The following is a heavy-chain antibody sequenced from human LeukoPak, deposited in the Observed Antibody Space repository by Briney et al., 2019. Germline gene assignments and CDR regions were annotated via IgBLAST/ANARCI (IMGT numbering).Heavy chain of an antibody. CDR3: GRDTEMATV. Sequence: SVKVSCNAFGATFSSYAICWVRQAPRQGVERTGDVSPIFGTANDEQKFQGRVTNTADESKSTTYMELSSLRSEYTAVYYCGRDTEMATVWGQGTLVTVSS. J-gene: IGHJ4*02. V-gene: IGHV1-69*13. CDR1: GATFSSYA. D-gene: IGHD5-24*01. CDR2: VSPIFGTA.